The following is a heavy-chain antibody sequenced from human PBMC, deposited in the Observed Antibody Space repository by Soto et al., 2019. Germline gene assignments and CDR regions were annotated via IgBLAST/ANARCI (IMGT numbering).Heavy chain of an antibody. D-gene: IGHD3-3*01. V-gene: IGHV4-59*01. Sequence: SETLSLTCTVFGGSISSYYWSWIRQPPGKGLEWIGYIYYSGSTNYNPSLKSRVTISVDTSKNQFSLKLSSVTAADTAVYYCARDSPDHDFWSGYSLYYMDVWGKGTTVTVSS. CDR1: GGSISSYY. CDR2: IYYSGST. J-gene: IGHJ6*03. CDR3: ARDSPDHDFWSGYSLYYMDV.